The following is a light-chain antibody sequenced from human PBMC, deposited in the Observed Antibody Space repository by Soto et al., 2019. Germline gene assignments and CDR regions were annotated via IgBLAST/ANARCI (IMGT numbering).Light chain of an antibody. CDR2: AAS. J-gene: IGKJ2*01. CDR1: QSISSY. Sequence: DIQMTQSPSSLPASVGDRISITCRASQSISSYLSWYQQKPGKAPKLLIYAASNLQSGVPSRFSGSGSETGFTLTISCLQPEDFATYYCQQSYSAPRTFGQGTKLEIK. V-gene: IGKV1-39*01. CDR3: QQSYSAPRT.